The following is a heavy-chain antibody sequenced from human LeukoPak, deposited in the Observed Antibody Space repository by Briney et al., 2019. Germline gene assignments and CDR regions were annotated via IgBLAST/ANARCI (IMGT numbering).Heavy chain of an antibody. J-gene: IGHJ3*02. V-gene: IGHV3-33*01. CDR2: VWSDERNN. D-gene: IGHD1-1*01. Sequence: GKSLRLSCAASGFSFSDYGMHWVRQAPGKGLEWAAVVWSDERNNCYADSVKGRFTISRDNSKNMLYLQINSLRAEDTAVYYCAREGLTTTPNNAFDIWGQGTMVIVSS. CDR1: GFSFSDYG. CDR3: AREGLTTTPNNAFDI.